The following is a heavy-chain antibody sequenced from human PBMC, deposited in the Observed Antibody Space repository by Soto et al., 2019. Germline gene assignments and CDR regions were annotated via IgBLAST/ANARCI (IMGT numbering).Heavy chain of an antibody. CDR3: GVTVVPAAFGRIDY. CDR1: GYTFTSYY. V-gene: IGHV1-46*01. D-gene: IGHD2-2*01. J-gene: IGHJ4*02. Sequence: QVQLVQSGAEVKKPGASVKVSCKASGYTFTSYYMHWVRQAPGQGLEWMGIINPSGGSTRYAQKFRGRVTMTRDTSTSTVYMELSSLRAEDTAVYYCGVTVVPAAFGRIDYWGEGTLVTVSS. CDR2: INPSGGST.